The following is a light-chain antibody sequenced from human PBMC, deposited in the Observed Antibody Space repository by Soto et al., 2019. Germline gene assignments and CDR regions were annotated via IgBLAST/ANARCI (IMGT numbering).Light chain of an antibody. CDR1: QSITVY. J-gene: IGKJ4*01. CDR3: QQSYNSPPIT. Sequence: DIQMTQSPSSLSASVGDSVTITCRASQSITVYLNWYQQKAGQAPKLLIYAASSLQSGVPSRFIGGGSRTEFTLNISSLQPDDFATYYCQQSYNSPPITFGGGTRL. CDR2: AAS. V-gene: IGKV1-39*01.